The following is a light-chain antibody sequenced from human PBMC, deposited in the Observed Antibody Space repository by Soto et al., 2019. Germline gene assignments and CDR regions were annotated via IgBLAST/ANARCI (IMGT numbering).Light chain of an antibody. J-gene: IGLJ1*01. CDR3: SSYTSSGRYV. CDR2: DVT. V-gene: IGLV2-14*01. CDR1: SSDVGGYPR. Sequence: QSALTQPASVSGSPGQSITISCTGTSSDVGGYPRVSWYQQNPGKVPKLMIYDVTNRPSGVSNRFSGSKSGNTASLTISGLQAEDEADYYCSSYTSSGRYVFGTGTKLTVL.